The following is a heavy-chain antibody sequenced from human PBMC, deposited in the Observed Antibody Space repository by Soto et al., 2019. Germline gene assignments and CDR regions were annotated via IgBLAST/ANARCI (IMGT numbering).Heavy chain of an antibody. CDR1: GGSISSTSYY. V-gene: IGHV4-39*07. Sequence: RPSETLSLTCTVSGGSISSTSYYWGWIRQPPGKGLEWIGRIYYTGSTTYNPSLKSRVTISVDTSKNQFSLKLSSVTAADTAVYYCAREVVAGTSGIDYWAREAGSPSPQ. J-gene: IGHJ4*02. CDR2: IYYTGST. D-gene: IGHD6-19*01. CDR3: AREVVAGTSGIDY.